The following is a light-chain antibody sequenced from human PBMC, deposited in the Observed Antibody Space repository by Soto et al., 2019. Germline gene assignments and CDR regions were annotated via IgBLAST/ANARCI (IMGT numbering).Light chain of an antibody. CDR3: QSYDSSLSGSLV. Sequence: QSVLTQPPSVSGAPGQRVTISCTGSSSNIGAGYDVHWYQQLPGTAPKLLIYGNSNRPSGVPDRFSGSKSGTSAALPITGLQVEDEADYYCQSYDSSLSGSLVFGGGTQLTVL. CDR2: GNS. V-gene: IGLV1-40*01. CDR1: SSNIGAGYD. J-gene: IGLJ3*02.